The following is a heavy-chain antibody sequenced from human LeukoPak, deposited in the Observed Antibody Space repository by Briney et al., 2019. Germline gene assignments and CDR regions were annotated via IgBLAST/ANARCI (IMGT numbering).Heavy chain of an antibody. CDR1: GFTFRSYA. D-gene: IGHD3-16*01. CDR3: AKDAGDQGYFDY. J-gene: IGHJ4*02. Sequence: GGSLRLSCAASGFTFRSYAMHWVRQAPGTGLEWVSFISYDGNNRYYADSVKGRFTISRDNSKNTLYLQMNSLRTEDTAVYYCAKDAGDQGYFDYWGQGTLVTVSS. CDR2: ISYDGNNR. V-gene: IGHV3-30*04.